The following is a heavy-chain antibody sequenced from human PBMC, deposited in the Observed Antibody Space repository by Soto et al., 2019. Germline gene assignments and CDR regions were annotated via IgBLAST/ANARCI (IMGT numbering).Heavy chain of an antibody. D-gene: IGHD2-15*01. CDR1: GYTFTSYA. CDR2: INAGNGNT. V-gene: IGHV1-3*01. CDR3: APGTVARVYYFDY. Sequence: SVNGSCKATGYTFTSYAMHWVRQAPGQRLEWMGWINAGNGNTKYSQKFQGRVTITRDTSASTAYMELSSLRSEDTAVYYCAPGTVARVYYFDYWGQGTLVTVYS. J-gene: IGHJ4*02.